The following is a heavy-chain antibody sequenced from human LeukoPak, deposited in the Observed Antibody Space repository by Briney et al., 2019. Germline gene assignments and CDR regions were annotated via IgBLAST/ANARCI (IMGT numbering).Heavy chain of an antibody. CDR2: ISYDGSTE. V-gene: IGHV3-30*03. J-gene: IGHJ4*02. CDR3: ARDYD. CDR1: GFTFSSYG. Sequence: GGSLRLSCAASGFTFSSYGMHWVRQAPGKGLEWVALISYDGSTEYYGDSVRGRFTISRDNAKNSLYLQMNSLRAEDTAVYYCARDYDWGQGTPVTVSS. D-gene: IGHD4-17*01.